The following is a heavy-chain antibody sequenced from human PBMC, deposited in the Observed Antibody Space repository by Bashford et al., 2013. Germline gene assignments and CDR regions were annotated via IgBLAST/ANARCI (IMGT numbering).Heavy chain of an antibody. J-gene: IGHJ4*02. V-gene: IGHV1-18*01. Sequence: IVWVRQAPGQGLEWMGWISAYTGNTNYAQKVQGRVTMTTDSSTSTVYMELRSLTSDDTAVYYCARAGANINYSFDFWGQGTLVTVSS. D-gene: IGHD5-24*01. CDR3: ARAGANINYSFDF. CDR2: ISAYTGNT.